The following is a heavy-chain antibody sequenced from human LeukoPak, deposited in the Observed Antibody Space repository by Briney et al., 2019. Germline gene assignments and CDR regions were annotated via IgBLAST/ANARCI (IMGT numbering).Heavy chain of an antibody. V-gene: IGHV1-2*02. Sequence: ASVKVSCKASGYTFTGYYMHWVRQAPGQGLEWMGWINPNSGGTNYAQKFQGRVTMTRDTSISTAYMELSRLRSDDTAVYYCAREGTVVTPIDAFDIWGQGTMVTVSS. CDR3: AREGTVVTPIDAFDI. CDR2: INPNSGGT. CDR1: GYTFTGYY. J-gene: IGHJ3*02. D-gene: IGHD4-23*01.